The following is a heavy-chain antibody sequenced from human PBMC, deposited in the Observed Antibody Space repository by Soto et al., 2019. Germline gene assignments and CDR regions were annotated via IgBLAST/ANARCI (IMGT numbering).Heavy chain of an antibody. Sequence: QVQLVQSGAEVKKPGSSVKVSCKASGGTFSSYGLSWVRQAPGQGLEWMGGVIPMFGSTNYATKFQGRVTTTTDGSTSTASMGLGGLRSEDTAVYYCARELGYDYGVCYGMDVGGQGSTVTVCS. CDR3: ARELGYDYGVCYGMDV. CDR1: GGTFSSYG. J-gene: IGHJ6*02. D-gene: IGHD5-12*01. V-gene: IGHV1-69*01. CDR2: VIPMFGST.